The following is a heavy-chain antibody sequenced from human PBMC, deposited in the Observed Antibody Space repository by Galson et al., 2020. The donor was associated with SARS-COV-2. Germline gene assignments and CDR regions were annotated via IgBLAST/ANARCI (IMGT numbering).Heavy chain of an antibody. CDR2: INTGNGNT. V-gene: IGHV1-3*04. J-gene: IGHJ2*01. Sequence: ASVKVSCKPSGYTLTDYPIHWVRQDPGQWLEWMGWINTGNGNTEYSHKFQGRVTISSDISASTVFMELSSLRSEDTALYYCARVQGEQYYVLLTGHYKYWYFDLWVRGTLVTVSS. D-gene: IGHD3-9*01. CDR3: ARVQGEQYYVLLTGHYKYWYFDL. CDR1: GYTLTDYP.